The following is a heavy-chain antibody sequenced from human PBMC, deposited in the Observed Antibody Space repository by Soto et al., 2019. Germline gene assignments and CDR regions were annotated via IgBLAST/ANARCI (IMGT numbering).Heavy chain of an antibody. CDR2: INPSGGST. D-gene: IGHD2-15*01. Sequence: ASLYVSCKASGYTFTSYYMHWVRQPPGQGIEWMGIINPSGGSTSYAQNFQGRVTMTRDTSTSTVYMELSSLSSEDTAVYYCARALCSGGSSYGPAYNWFDPWGHGTLVTVSS. CDR1: GYTFTSYY. J-gene: IGHJ5*02. V-gene: IGHV1-46*01. CDR3: ARALCSGGSSYGPAYNWFDP.